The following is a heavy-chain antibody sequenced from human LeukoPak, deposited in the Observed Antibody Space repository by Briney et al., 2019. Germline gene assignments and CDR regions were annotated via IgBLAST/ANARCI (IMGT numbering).Heavy chain of an antibody. CDR3: AKDLNDSSGYYYRGAFDI. Sequence: GRSLRLSCAAAGFAFDDYAMHWVRQAPGKGLEWVSGISWNSGSIGYADSVKGRFTISRDKAKNSLYLQMNSLRAEDTALYYCAKDLNDSSGYYYRGAFDIWGQGTMVTVSS. J-gene: IGHJ3*02. CDR1: GFAFDDYA. V-gene: IGHV3-9*01. D-gene: IGHD3-22*01. CDR2: ISWNSGSI.